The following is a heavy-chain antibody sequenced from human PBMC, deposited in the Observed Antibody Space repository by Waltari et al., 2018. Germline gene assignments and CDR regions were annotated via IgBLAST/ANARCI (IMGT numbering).Heavy chain of an antibody. Sequence: QVQLVQSGAEVKKPGASVKVSCKASGYTFTGYYLPWVRQAPGQGHEWMGWINPNSGGTNYAQKFQGRVTMTRDTSISTAYMELSRLRSDDTAVYYCARDLLGSGWHGGYYWGQGTLVTVSS. J-gene: IGHJ4*02. CDR3: ARDLLGSGWHGGYY. CDR1: GYTFTGYY. V-gene: IGHV1-2*02. CDR2: INPNSGGT. D-gene: IGHD6-19*01.